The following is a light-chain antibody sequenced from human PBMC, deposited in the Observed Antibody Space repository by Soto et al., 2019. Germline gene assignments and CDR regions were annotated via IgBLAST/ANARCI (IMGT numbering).Light chain of an antibody. Sequence: QAVVTQPPSVSGSPGQRVTISCTGSSSNIGAGYDVHWYQQLPGTAPKLLIYGNSNRPSGVPDRFSGSKSGTSASLAITGLQAEDEADYYCQSYDNGLSDPGVFGGGTKLTVL. CDR1: SSNIGAGYD. J-gene: IGLJ3*02. CDR2: GNS. CDR3: QSYDNGLSDPGV. V-gene: IGLV1-40*01.